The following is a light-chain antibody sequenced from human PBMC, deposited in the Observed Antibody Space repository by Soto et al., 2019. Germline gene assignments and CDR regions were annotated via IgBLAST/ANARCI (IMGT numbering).Light chain of an antibody. CDR1: QSVSDSY. V-gene: IGKV3-20*01. J-gene: IGKJ3*01. CDR3: QRYGTSAL. Sequence: EIVLTQSPGTLSLSPGERATLSYRASQSVSDSYLAWSQQKPGQAPRLLIYASSRATGIPDRFSGSGSGTDFTLTISRLEPEDFAVYYCQRYGTSALFGPGTKVDIK. CDR2: AS.